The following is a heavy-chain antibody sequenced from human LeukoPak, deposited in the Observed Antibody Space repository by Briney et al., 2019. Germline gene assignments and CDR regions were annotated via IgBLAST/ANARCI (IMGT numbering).Heavy chain of an antibody. CDR2: IYYSGST. J-gene: IGHJ4*02. CDR1: GGSISSSSYY. D-gene: IGHD4-17*01. Sequence: SETLSLTCTVSGGSISSSSYYWGWIRQPPGKGLEWIGSIYYSGSTYYNPSLKSRVTISVDTSKNQFSLKLSSVTAADTAVCYCARRTVTVTNFDYWGQRTLVTVSS. V-gene: IGHV4-39*01. CDR3: ARRTVTVTNFDY.